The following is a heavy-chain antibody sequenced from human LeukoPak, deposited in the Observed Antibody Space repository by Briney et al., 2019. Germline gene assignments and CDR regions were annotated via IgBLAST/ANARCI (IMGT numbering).Heavy chain of an antibody. D-gene: IGHD6-13*01. V-gene: IGHV5-51*01. CDR3: ARQKQLVPSYFHY. CDR2: IYPGDSDT. J-gene: IGHJ4*02. Sequence: GESLKISCKGSGYSFTSYWIGWVRQLPGKGLEWMGIIYPGDSDTRYSPSFQGQVTISADKSISTAYLQWSSLKASDTAMYYCARQKQLVPSYFHYWGQGTLVTVSS. CDR1: GYSFTSYW.